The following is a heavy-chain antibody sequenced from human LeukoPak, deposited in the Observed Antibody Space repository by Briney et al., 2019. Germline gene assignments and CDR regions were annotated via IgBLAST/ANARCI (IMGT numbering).Heavy chain of an antibody. J-gene: IGHJ4*02. CDR3: ARDWDY. Sequence: PSETLSLTCTVSGDSISIGSYYWSWLRQPAGKGLEWIGHMNTTGSTKYNPSLKSRVTISVDTSINQFSLKVSSVTAADTAVYYCARDWDYWGQGTLVTVSS. CDR1: GDSISIGSYY. CDR2: MNTTGST. V-gene: IGHV4-61*09.